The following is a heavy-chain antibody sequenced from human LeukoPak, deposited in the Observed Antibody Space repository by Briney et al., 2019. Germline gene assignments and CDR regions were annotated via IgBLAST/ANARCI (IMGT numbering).Heavy chain of an antibody. CDR3: AMYDFWSGYYRLDAFDI. J-gene: IGHJ3*02. D-gene: IGHD3-3*01. V-gene: IGHV3-66*03. CDR2: IYNTGTT. CDR1: GFAVSGNH. Sequence: GGSLRLSCAVSGFAVSGNHVTWVRQAPGKGLAWVSTIYNTGTTNYADSVKGRFTISRDNSKNTLYLQMNSLRAEDTAVYYCAMYDFWSGYYRLDAFDIWGQGTMVTVSS.